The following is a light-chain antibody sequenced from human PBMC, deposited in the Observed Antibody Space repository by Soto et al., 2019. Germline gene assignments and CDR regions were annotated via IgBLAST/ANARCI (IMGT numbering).Light chain of an antibody. Sequence: QSALTQPASVSGSPGQSITISCTGTSSDVGGYNYVSWYQQHPGKAPKLMIYDVSNRPSGVSNRFSGSKSGNTASLTIYGLQAEDEADYYCRSDVFGGGTKLTVL. V-gene: IGLV2-14*01. CDR1: SSDVGGYNY. J-gene: IGLJ2*01. CDR3: RSDV. CDR2: DVS.